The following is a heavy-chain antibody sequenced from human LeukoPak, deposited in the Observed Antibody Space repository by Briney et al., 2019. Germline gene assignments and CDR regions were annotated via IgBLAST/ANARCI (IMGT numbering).Heavy chain of an antibody. CDR1: GFAFSSYA. D-gene: IGHD6-13*01. CDR3: ARDPAAAAGTGGDY. CDR2: ISYDGSNK. V-gene: IGHV3-30*04. Sequence: GGSLRLSCAASGFAFSSYAMHWVRQAPGKGLEWVAVISYDGSNKYYADSVKGRFTISRDNSKNTLYLQMNSLRAEDTAVYYCARDPAAAAGTGGDYWGQGTLVTVSS. J-gene: IGHJ4*02.